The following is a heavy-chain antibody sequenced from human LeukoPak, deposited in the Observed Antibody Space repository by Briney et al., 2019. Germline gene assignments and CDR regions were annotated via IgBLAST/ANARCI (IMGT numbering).Heavy chain of an antibody. J-gene: IGHJ4*02. Sequence: GGSLRLSCAASGFTFSSYWMSWVRQAPGKGLEWVANIKQDGSEKYYVDSVKGRFTISRDNAKNSLYLQMNSLRAEDTAVYYCARERRQDYYDSSGTRPTHFDYWGQGTLVTVSS. V-gene: IGHV3-7*01. CDR2: IKQDGSEK. D-gene: IGHD3-22*01. CDR1: GFTFSSYW. CDR3: ARERRQDYYDSSGTRPTHFDY.